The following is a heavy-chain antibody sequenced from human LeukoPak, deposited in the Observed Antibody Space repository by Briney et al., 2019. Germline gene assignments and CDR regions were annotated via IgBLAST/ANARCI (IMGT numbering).Heavy chain of an antibody. CDR1: GFTYSTYA. CDR3: AKGQVAVAGMDAFDI. Sequence: GGSLRLSCAASGFTYSTYAMSWVRQAPGKGLEGVSGISGSGGSTYYADSVKGRFTISRDNSKNTLYLQMSSLRAEDTAVYYCAKGQVAVAGMDAFDIWGQGTMVTVSS. V-gene: IGHV3-23*01. D-gene: IGHD6-19*01. J-gene: IGHJ3*02. CDR2: ISGSGGST.